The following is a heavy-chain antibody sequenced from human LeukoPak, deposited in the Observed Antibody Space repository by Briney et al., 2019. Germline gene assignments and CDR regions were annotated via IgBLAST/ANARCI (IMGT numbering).Heavy chain of an antibody. CDR1: GGSISSYY. CDR3: ARQEKGKLDY. J-gene: IGHJ4*02. Sequence: SETLSLTCTVSGGSISSYYWSWIRQPPGKGLEWIGYIYYSGSTNYNPSLKSRVTISVDTSKNQFSLKLSSVTAADTAVYYCARQEKGKLDYWGQGTLVTVSS. V-gene: IGHV4-59*08. CDR2: IYYSGST.